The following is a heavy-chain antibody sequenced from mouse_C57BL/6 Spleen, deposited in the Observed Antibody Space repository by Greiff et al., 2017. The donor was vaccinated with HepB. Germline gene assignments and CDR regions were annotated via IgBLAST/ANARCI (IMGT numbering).Heavy chain of an antibody. J-gene: IGHJ2*01. CDR2: ISSGGSYT. CDR1: GFTFSSYG. D-gene: IGHD2-4*01. Sequence: EVQLVESGGDLVKPGGSLKLSCAASGFTFSSYGMSWVRQTPDKRLEWVATISSGGSYTYYPDSVKGRFTISRDNAKNTLYLQMSSLKSEDTAMYYCARQGRDYDYDAATEYYFDYWGQGTTLTVSS. CDR3: ARQGRDYDYDAATEYYFDY. V-gene: IGHV5-6*01.